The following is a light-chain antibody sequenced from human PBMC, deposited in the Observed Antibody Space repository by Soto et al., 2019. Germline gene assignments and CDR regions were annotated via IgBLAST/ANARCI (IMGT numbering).Light chain of an antibody. Sequence: EIVLTQSPATLSVFPGEKATLSCGASQSVSNNLAWYHQKPGQAPRPLIYGASTRATRFPGRFSGRRSGTKFTLTISSLQSEDSGRYSTTHCLIRSFTSGTGTKVAI. V-gene: IGKV3-15*01. CDR3: THCLIRSFT. CDR1: QSVSNN. J-gene: IGKJ3*01. CDR2: GAS.